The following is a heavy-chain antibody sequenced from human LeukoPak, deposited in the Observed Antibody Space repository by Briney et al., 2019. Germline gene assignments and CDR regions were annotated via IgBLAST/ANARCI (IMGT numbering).Heavy chain of an antibody. Sequence: GASVKVSCKASGYTFTNYAIHWVRQAPGQRLEWMGWITAANGYTIYSQEFQGRVTITRDTSASTAYMELSSLRSEDTAVYYCGRLYSSGWNGGLGEAFDIWGQGTVVIVSS. V-gene: IGHV1-3*03. CDR2: ITAANGYT. CDR1: GYTFTNYA. D-gene: IGHD6-19*01. J-gene: IGHJ3*02. CDR3: GRLYSSGWNGGLGEAFDI.